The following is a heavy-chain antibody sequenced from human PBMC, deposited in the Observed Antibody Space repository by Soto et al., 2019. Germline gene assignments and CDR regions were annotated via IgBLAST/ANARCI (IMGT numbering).Heavy chain of an antibody. CDR3: ARSSGGNVGLIIQGSNWSDL. V-gene: IGHV1-46*03. CDR2: INPQFGST. J-gene: IGHJ5*02. Sequence: ASVKVSCKAPGDTFTQYSLNWVRQAPGQGLEWMGVINPQFGSTKYAQKFQGRITMTRDTSRSTDYMELSSLSSDDTAIYYCARSSGGNVGLIIQGSNWSDLWGQGTTVIVSA. D-gene: IGHD2-8*01. CDR1: GDTFTQYS.